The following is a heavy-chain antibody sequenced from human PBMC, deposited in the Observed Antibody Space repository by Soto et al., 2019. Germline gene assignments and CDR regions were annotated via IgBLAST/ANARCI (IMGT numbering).Heavy chain of an antibody. CDR1: GDTISNYY. D-gene: IGHD6-13*01. V-gene: IGHV4-59*08. Sequence: SETLSLTCPVSGDTISNYYWSWIRQPPGKGLEWIGYIYYSGSTNYNPSLKSRVTISVDTSKNQFSLKLSSVTAADTAVYYCARHLWVGSSWYLGAFDIWGQGTMVTVSS. CDR2: IYYSGST. CDR3: ARHLWVGSSWYLGAFDI. J-gene: IGHJ3*02.